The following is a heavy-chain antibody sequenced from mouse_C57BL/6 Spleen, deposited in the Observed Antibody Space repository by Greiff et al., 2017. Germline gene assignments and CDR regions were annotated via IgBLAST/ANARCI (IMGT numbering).Heavy chain of an antibody. J-gene: IGHJ1*03. CDR2: IDPSDSYT. CDR3: ARRSKRYFDV. V-gene: IGHV1-69*01. CDR1: GYTFTSYW. D-gene: IGHD2-5*01. Sequence: VQLQQPGAELVMPGASVKLSCKASGYTFTSYWMHWVKQRPGQGLEWIGEIDPSDSYTNYNQKFKGKSTLTVDKSSSTAYMQLSSLTSEDSAVYYCARRSKRYFDVWGTGTTVTVSS.